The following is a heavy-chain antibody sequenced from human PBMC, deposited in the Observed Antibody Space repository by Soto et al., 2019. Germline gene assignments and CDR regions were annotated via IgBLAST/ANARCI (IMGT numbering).Heavy chain of an antibody. Sequence: SGPTLVNPTQTLTLTCTFSGFSLSTSGMCVSWIRQPPGKALEWLARIDWDDDKYYSTSLKTRLTISKDTSKNQVVLTMTNMDPVDTATYYCARTLSSYDILTGYSVVAFDYWGQGTLVTVSS. D-gene: IGHD3-9*01. J-gene: IGHJ4*02. V-gene: IGHV2-70*11. CDR3: ARTLSSYDILTGYSVVAFDY. CDR1: GFSLSTSGMC. CDR2: IDWDDDK.